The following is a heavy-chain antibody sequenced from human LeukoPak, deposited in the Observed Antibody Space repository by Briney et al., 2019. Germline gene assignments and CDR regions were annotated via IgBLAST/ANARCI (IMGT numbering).Heavy chain of an antibody. CDR3: ERGGYSGNYYFDY. D-gene: IGHD4-23*01. V-gene: IGHV3-33*01. J-gene: IGHJ4*02. CDR1: GFILSTYG. Sequence: PGGSLRLSCAASGFILSTYGMRWVRQAPGKGLEWVAVVWYDGSNIHYVDSVKGRFTISRDNSKSTLYLQMNSLTARETAVYYCERGGYSGNYYFDYWGQGTLVTVSS. CDR2: VWYDGSNI.